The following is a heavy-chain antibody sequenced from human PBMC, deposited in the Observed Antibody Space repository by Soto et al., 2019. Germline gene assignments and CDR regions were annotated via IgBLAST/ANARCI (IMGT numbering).Heavy chain of an antibody. D-gene: IGHD3-3*01. V-gene: IGHV3-11*01. CDR1: GFTFSDYY. J-gene: IGHJ3*02. Sequence: QVQLVESGGGLVKPGGSLRLSCAASGFTFSDYYMSWIRQAPGRGLEWVSYISSSGSTKFYADSVKGRFTISRDNAKNSLYLQMNSLRAEDTAVYYCAREITIFGVAPGDTFDIWGQGTMVTVSS. CDR2: ISSSGSTK. CDR3: AREITIFGVAPGDTFDI.